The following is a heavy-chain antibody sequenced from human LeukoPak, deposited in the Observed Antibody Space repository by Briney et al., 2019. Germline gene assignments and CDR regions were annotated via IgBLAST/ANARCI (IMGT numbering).Heavy chain of an antibody. CDR3: AREALHRYPPWYYYYYYMDV. V-gene: IGHV4-59*01. Sequence: SETLSLTCTVSVGPISSYYWSWIRQPPGKGLECIGYIYYSGSTNYNPSLKSRVTISVDTSKNQFSLKLSSVTAADTAVYYCAREALHRYPPWYYYYYYMDVWGKGTTVTVSS. J-gene: IGHJ6*03. CDR1: VGPISSYY. CDR2: IYYSGST. D-gene: IGHD1-14*01.